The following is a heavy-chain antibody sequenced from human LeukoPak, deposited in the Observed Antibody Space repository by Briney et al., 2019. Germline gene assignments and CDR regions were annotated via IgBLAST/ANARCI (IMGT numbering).Heavy chain of an antibody. D-gene: IGHD4-23*01. V-gene: IGHV3-30-3*01. CDR2: ISYDGSNK. J-gene: IGHJ6*02. CDR1: GFTLSSYA. CDR3: AGGGTTVVTLGGNYYYGMDV. Sequence: GGSLRLSCAASGFTLSSYAMHWVRQAPGKGLEWVAVISYDGSNKYYADSVKGRFTISRDNSKNTLYLQMNSLRAEDTAVYYCAGGGTTVVTLGGNYYYGMDVWGQGTTVTVSS.